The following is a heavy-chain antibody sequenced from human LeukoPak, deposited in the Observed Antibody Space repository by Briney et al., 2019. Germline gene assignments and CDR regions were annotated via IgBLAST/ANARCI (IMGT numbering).Heavy chain of an antibody. CDR1: GGSFSGYY. V-gene: IGHV4-34*01. J-gene: IGHJ4*02. CDR2: INHSGST. D-gene: IGHD3-22*01. Sequence: SGTLSLTCAVYGGSFSGYYWSWIRQPPGKGLEWIGEINHSGSTNYNPSLKSRVTISVDTSKNQFSLKLSSVTAADTAVYYCARGIVPFDYWGQGTLVTVSS. CDR3: ARGIVPFDY.